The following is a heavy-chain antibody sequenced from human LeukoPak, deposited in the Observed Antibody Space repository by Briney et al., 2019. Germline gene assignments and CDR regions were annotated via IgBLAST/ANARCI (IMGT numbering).Heavy chain of an antibody. CDR2: ISGGGETT. D-gene: IGHD6-19*01. Sequence: GGSLRLSCAASGFTFNNYAMNWVRQAPGKGLEWVSSISGGGETTYYADSAKGRFTISRDNSQNTLYLQMNSLRAEDTAVYYCAKEGAWGIAVAGTWGYYFDYWGQGTLVTVSS. CDR1: GFTFNNYA. J-gene: IGHJ4*02. V-gene: IGHV3-23*01. CDR3: AKEGAWGIAVAGTWGYYFDY.